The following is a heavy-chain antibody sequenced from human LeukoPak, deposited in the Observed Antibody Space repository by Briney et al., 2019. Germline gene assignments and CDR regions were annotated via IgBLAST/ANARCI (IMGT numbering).Heavy chain of an antibody. J-gene: IGHJ4*02. D-gene: IGHD3-22*01. CDR3: ARGVHYYDSSGYYY. Sequence: SVTLSLTCSVSGDSMSGYYWSWIRQPPGKGLEWIGEINHSGSTNYNPSLKSRVTISVDTSKNQFSLKLSSVTAADTAVYYCARGVHYYDSSGYYYWGQGTLVTVSS. V-gene: IGHV4-34*01. CDR1: GDSMSGYY. CDR2: INHSGST.